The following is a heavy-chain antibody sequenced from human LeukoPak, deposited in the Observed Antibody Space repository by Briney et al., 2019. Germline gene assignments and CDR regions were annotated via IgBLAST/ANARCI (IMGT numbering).Heavy chain of an antibody. CDR1: GFTFSSYW. D-gene: IGHD1-26*01. CDR2: LHVDEIKT. CDR3: AKDDGSYYDLDY. J-gene: IGHJ4*02. Sequence: PGGSLRLSCAASGFTFSSYWMHWVRQAPGKGLVWVSRLHVDEIKTWYADSVKGRFTISRDNSRSTVFLQMNSLRADDTAVFYCAKDDGSYYDLDYWGQGTLVTVSS. V-gene: IGHV3-74*01.